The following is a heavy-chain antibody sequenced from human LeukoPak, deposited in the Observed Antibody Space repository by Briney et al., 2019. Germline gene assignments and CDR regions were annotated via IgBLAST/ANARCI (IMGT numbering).Heavy chain of an antibody. CDR2: IYYSGST. Sequence: PSETLSLTCTVSGGSISSSSYYWGWIRQPPGKGLEWIGSIYYSGSTYYNPSLKSRVTISVDTSKNQFSLKLSSVTAADTAVYYCARCDYGSGSSFDYWGQGTLVTVSS. CDR1: GGSISSSSYY. D-gene: IGHD3-10*01. CDR3: ARCDYGSGSSFDY. V-gene: IGHV4-39*01. J-gene: IGHJ4*02.